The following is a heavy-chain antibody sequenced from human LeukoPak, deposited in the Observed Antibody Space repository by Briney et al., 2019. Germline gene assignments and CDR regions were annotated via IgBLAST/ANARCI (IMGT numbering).Heavy chain of an antibody. J-gene: IGHJ6*03. D-gene: IGHD2-15*01. CDR3: ARGGYCSGGSCGVIYYYMDV. Sequence: SVKVSCKASGGTFISYAISWVRHAPGQGLEWRGGIIPIFGTANYAKKFQGRVTITADDSTSTAYMELSSLRSEDTAVYYCARGGYCSGGSCGVIYYYMDVWGKGTTVTVSS. CDR2: IIPIFGTA. V-gene: IGHV1-69*13. CDR1: GGTFISYA.